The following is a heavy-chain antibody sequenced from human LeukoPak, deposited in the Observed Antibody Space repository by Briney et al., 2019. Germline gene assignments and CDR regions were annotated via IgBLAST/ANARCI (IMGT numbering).Heavy chain of an antibody. CDR3: ARETNPLRSSTSPPQLSPYYFDY. J-gene: IGHJ4*02. Sequence: AAVKVSCKASGYTFTGYYMHWVRQAPGQGLEWMGWINPNSGGTNYAQKFQGRVTMTRDTSISTAYMELSRLSSDDTAVYYCARETNPLRSSTSPPQLSPYYFDYWGQGTLVTVSS. CDR2: INPNSGGT. CDR1: GYTFTGYY. V-gene: IGHV1-2*02. D-gene: IGHD2-2*01.